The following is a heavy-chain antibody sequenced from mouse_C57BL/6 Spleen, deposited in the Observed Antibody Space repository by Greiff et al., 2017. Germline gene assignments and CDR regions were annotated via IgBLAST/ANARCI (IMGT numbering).Heavy chain of an antibody. CDR3: ARSRGDYDWFAY. CDR1: GYSFTGYF. J-gene: IGHJ3*01. V-gene: IGHV1-20*01. D-gene: IGHD2-4*01. Sequence: SGPELVKPGDSVKISCKASGYSFTGYFMNWVMQSHGKSLEWIGRINPYNGDTFYNQKFKGKATLTVDKSSSTAHMELRSLTSEDSAVYYCARSRGDYDWFAYWGRGTLVTVSA. CDR2: INPYNGDT.